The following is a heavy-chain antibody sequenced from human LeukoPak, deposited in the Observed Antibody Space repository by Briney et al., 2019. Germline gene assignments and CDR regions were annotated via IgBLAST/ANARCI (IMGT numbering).Heavy chain of an antibody. Sequence: GCLRLSCVASGFTIISFGLCWGCLSPALVLLWFSAFSCCGGSTYYADSVKGRFTISRDNSKNTLYLQMNSLRAEDTAVYYCAKDYYDSSGYYYSSYYYYYMDVWGKGTTVTISS. D-gene: IGHD3-22*01. CDR3: AKDYYDSSGYYYSSYYYYYMDV. CDR1: GFTIISFG. J-gene: IGHJ6*03. V-gene: IGHV3-23*01. CDR2: FSCCGGST.